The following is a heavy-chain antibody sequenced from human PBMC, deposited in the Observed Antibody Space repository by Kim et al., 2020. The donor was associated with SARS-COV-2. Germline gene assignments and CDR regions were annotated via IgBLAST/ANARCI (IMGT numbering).Heavy chain of an antibody. D-gene: IGHD5-12*01. CDR2: IYYSGST. Sequence: SETLSLTCTVSDGSISSSSYYWGWIRQPPGKGLEWIGSIYYSGSTYYNPSLKSRVTISVDTSKNQFSLKLSSVTAADTAEYYCARHVGISWFHRWGQGTL. CDR3: ARHVGISWFHR. CDR1: DGSISSSSYY. V-gene: IGHV4-39*01. J-gene: IGHJ4*02.